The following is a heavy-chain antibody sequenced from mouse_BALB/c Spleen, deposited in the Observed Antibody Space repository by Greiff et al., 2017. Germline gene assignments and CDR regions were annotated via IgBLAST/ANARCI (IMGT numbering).Heavy chain of an antibody. J-gene: IGHJ4*01. D-gene: IGHD2-4*01. CDR3: ARRDYDEGYDAMDY. V-gene: IGHV3-2*02. Sequence: EVKLQESGPGLVKPSQSLSLTCTVTGYSITSDYAWNWIRQFPGNKLEWMGYISYSGSTSYNPSLKSRISITRDTSKNQFFLQLNSVTTEDTATYYCARRDYDEGYDAMDYWGQGTSVTVSS. CDR1: GYSITSDYA. CDR2: ISYSGST.